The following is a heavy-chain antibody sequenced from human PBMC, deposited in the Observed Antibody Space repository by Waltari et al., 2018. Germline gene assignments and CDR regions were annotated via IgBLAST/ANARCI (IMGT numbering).Heavy chain of an antibody. CDR1: GGTFSSYA. V-gene: IGHV1-69*01. D-gene: IGHD3-22*01. CDR2: IIPIFGTA. J-gene: IGHJ3*02. Sequence: QVQLVQSGAEVKKPGSSVKVSCKASGGTFSSYAISWVRQAPGQGLEWMGGIIPIFGTANYAQKVQGRVTITADESTSTAYMELSSLRSEDTAVYYCARDQRSDYDSSGYYDAFDIWGQGTMVTVSS. CDR3: ARDQRSDYDSSGYYDAFDI.